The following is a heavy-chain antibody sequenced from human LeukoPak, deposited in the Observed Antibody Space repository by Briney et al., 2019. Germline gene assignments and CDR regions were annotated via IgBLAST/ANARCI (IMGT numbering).Heavy chain of an antibody. CDR3: ARDPRDSSGPYFDY. Sequence: ASVKVSCKASGYTFTNYYMNWVRQAPGQGLAWMGIINPSGGSTSYAQKLQGRVTMTTDTSTSTAYMELRSLRSDDTAVYYCARDPRDSSGPYFDYWGQGTLVTVSS. CDR1: GYTFTNYY. V-gene: IGHV1-46*01. CDR2: INPSGGST. D-gene: IGHD3-22*01. J-gene: IGHJ4*02.